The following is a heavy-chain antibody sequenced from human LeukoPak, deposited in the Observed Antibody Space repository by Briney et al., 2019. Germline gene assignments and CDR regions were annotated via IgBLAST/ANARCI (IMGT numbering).Heavy chain of an antibody. V-gene: IGHV3-74*01. CDR2: INSDGSST. CDR3: ARGKVDTAMAIDY. D-gene: IGHD5-18*01. CDR1: GFTFSSYW. Sequence: GGSLRLSCAASGFTFSSYWMHWVRQAPGKGLVWVSRINSDGSSTSYADSVKGRFTISRDNAKNTLYLQMNSLRAEDTAVCYCARGKVDTAMAIDYWGQGTLVTVSS. J-gene: IGHJ4*02.